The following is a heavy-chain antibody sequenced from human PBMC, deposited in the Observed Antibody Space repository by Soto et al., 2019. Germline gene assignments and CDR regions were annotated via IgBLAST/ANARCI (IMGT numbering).Heavy chain of an antibody. CDR2: ISYDGTEK. CDR1: GFAFNKYA. CDR3: ARDPSYIRGFRGWSGHSKKWFDP. Sequence: GASLRLSCIASGFAFNKYAIHWVRQAPGKGLEWMAIISYDGTEKDYAGSVKGRFTIYRDSDTVYLQVNSLRTEDSATYYCARDPSYIRGFRGWSGHSKKWFDP. V-gene: IGHV3-30*03. J-gene: IGHJ5*02. D-gene: IGHD3-3*01.